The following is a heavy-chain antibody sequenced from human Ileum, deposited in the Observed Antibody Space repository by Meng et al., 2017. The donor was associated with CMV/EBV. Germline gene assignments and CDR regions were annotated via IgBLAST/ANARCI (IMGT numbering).Heavy chain of an antibody. J-gene: IGHJ4*02. CDR3: AREGGYDSSGYDPMGY. CDR2: INPNSGGT. D-gene: IGHD3-22*01. V-gene: IGHV1-2*02. Sequence: ASVQVSCKASGYTFTGYYMHWVRQAPGQGLEWMGWINPNSGGTNYAQKFQGRVTMTRDTSISTAYMELSRLRSDDTAVYYCAREGGYDSSGYDPMGYWGQGTLVTVSS. CDR1: GYTFTGYY.